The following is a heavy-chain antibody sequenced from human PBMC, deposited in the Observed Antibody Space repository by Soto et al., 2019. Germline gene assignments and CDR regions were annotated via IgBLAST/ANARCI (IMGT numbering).Heavy chain of an antibody. J-gene: IGHJ4*02. D-gene: IGHD4-17*01. CDR3: ARDSPPDYGDYKTHFDY. CDR2: INHSGST. V-gene: IGHV4-34*01. CDR1: GGSFSGYY. Sequence: AVYGGSFSGYYWSWIRQPPGKGLEWIGEINHSGSTNYNPSLKSRVTISVDTSKNQFSLKLSSVTAADTAVYYCARDSPPDYGDYKTHFDYWGQGTLVTVSS.